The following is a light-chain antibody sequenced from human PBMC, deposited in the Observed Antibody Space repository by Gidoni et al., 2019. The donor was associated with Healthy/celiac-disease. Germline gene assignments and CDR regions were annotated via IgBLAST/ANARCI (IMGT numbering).Light chain of an antibody. CDR1: SSDAGGYNY. CDR2: EVS. Sequence: QSALTQPPSVSASPGPSITISCTGTSSDAGGYNYVSCYQQHPGKAPNLMIYEVSTRPSGVSNRFSGSKSGNTASLTISGLQAEDEADYYCSSYTSSSTLGVFGGGTKLTVL. J-gene: IGLJ2*01. V-gene: IGLV2-14*01. CDR3: SSYTSSSTLGV.